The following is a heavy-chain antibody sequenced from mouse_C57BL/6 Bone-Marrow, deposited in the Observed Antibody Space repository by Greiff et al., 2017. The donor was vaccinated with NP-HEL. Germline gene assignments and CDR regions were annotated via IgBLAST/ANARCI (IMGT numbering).Heavy chain of an antibody. CDR2: ISSGGSYT. D-gene: IGHD2-2*01. J-gene: IGHJ4*01. Sequence: EVQLMESGGDLVKPGGSLKLSCAASGFTFSSYGMSWVRQTPDKRLEWVATISSGGSYTYYPDSVKGRFTISRDNAKNTLYLQMSSLKSEDTAMYYCARLGYGYLHAMDYWGQGTSVTVSS. CDR3: ARLGYGYLHAMDY. CDR1: GFTFSSYG. V-gene: IGHV5-6*01.